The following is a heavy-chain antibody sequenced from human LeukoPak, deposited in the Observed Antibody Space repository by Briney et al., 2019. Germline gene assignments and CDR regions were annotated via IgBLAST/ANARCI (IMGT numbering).Heavy chain of an antibody. CDR2: ISSSSSYI. J-gene: IGHJ4*02. D-gene: IGHD6-6*01. CDR1: GSTFSSYS. CDR3: ARGSIAARRVDY. V-gene: IGHV3-21*01. Sequence: GGSLRLSCAASGSTFSSYSMNWVRQAPGKGLEWVSSISSSSSYIYYADSVRGRFTISRDNAKNSLYLQMNSLRAEDTAVYYCARGSIAARRVDYWGQGTLVTVSS.